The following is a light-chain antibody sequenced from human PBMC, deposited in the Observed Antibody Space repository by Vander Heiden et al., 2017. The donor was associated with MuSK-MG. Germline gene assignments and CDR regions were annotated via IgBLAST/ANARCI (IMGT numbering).Light chain of an antibody. CDR3: QQDCSSPWT. CDR1: QSVSSSY. CDR2: GAS. Sequence: EIVLTQPPGTLSLSPGERATLSCSASQSVSSSYLAWYQQKPGQAPRLLIYGASSSVTGIPDTFSGSGSGTDFTLTISRLEPEDFAVYYCQQDCSSPWTFGQGTKVEIK. V-gene: IGKV3-20*01. J-gene: IGKJ1*01.